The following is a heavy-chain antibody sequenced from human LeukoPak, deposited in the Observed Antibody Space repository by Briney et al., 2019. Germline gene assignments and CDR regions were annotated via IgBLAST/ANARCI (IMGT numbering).Heavy chain of an antibody. CDR3: ARGMGELYAFDI. D-gene: IGHD3-16*01. V-gene: IGHV4-38-2*02. CDR2: SGST. CDR1: GYSISSGYY. Sequence: PWETLSLTCTVSGYSISSGYYWGRIRQPPGKGLEWIGSGSTYYNPSLKSRVTISVDTSKNQFSLKLSSVTAADTAVYFCARGMGELYAFDIWGQGTMVTVSS. J-gene: IGHJ3*02.